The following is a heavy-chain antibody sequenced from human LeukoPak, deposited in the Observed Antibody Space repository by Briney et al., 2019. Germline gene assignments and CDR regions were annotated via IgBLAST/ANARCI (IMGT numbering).Heavy chain of an antibody. Sequence: PSETLSLTCAVYGGSFSGYYWSWIRQPPGKGLEWIGYIYYSGSTNYNPSLKSRVTISVDTSKNQFSLKLSSVTAADTAVYYCARVSIAARPLYYYYYMDVWGKGTTVTVSS. CDR3: ARVSIAARPLYYYYYMDV. J-gene: IGHJ6*03. V-gene: IGHV4-59*01. D-gene: IGHD6-6*01. CDR1: GGSFSGYY. CDR2: IYYSGST.